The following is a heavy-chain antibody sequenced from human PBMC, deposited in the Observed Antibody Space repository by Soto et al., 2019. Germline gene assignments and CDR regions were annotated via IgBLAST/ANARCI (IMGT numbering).Heavy chain of an antibody. V-gene: IGHV4-31*03. CDR1: GGSISSNGYY. J-gene: IGHJ5*02. CDR3: ARDGGTAMVLDP. Sequence: QVQLQESGPGPVKPSQTLSLTCIVSGGSISSNGYYWNWIRQHPGKGLEWIGYIYHSGSTYYNPSLKSRATISLDTSKNRFSLNLSSVTVADTAMYYCARDGGTAMVLDPWGQGILVTVSS. CDR2: IYHSGST. D-gene: IGHD5-18*01.